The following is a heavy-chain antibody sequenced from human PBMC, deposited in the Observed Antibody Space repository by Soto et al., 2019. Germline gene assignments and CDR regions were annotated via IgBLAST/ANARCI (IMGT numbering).Heavy chain of an antibody. CDR3: TGGYCTGGTCYSGYFQH. CDR2: IRSKANDYAT. V-gene: IGHV3-73*02. Sequence: EVQLVQSGGGLVQPGGSLKLSCAASGFTFSGSTVHWVRQASGEGLQWVGRIRSKANDYATTYIASEKGRFTISRDDSSNTAYLQMSDMKTEDTAVYYCTGGYCTGGTCYSGYFQHWGQGALVTVFS. D-gene: IGHD2-15*01. CDR1: GFTFSGST. J-gene: IGHJ1*01.